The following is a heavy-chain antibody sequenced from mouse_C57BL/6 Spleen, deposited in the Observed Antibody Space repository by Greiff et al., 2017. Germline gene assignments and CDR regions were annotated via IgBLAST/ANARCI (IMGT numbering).Heavy chain of an antibody. Sequence: VQLQQPGAELVRPGSSVKLSCKASGYTFTSYWMDWVKQRPGQGLEWIGNIYPSDSENHYNQKFKDKATLTVDKSSSTAYMQLSSLTSEDSAVYYCADLTRAYWGQGTLVTVAA. CDR1: GYTFTSYW. V-gene: IGHV1-61*01. J-gene: IGHJ3*01. CDR2: IYPSDSEN. D-gene: IGHD1-3*01. CDR3: ADLTRAY.